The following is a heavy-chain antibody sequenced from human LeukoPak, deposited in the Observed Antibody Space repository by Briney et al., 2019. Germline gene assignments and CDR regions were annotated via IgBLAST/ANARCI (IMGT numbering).Heavy chain of an antibody. CDR1: GFTFDDYA. J-gene: IGHJ4*02. CDR3: AKDTHQLSGEGWLDY. Sequence: GGSLRLSCAASGFTFDDYAMHWVRQAPGKGLEWVSGISWNSGSIGYADSVKGRFTISRDNAKNSLYLQMNSLRAEDTALYYCAKDTHQLSGEGWLDYWGQGTLVTVSS. D-gene: IGHD2-15*01. CDR2: ISWNSGSI. V-gene: IGHV3-9*01.